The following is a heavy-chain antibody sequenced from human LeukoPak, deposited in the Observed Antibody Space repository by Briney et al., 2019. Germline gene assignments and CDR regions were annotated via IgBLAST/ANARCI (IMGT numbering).Heavy chain of an antibody. V-gene: IGHV3-74*01. CDR2: INSDGSST. D-gene: IGHD3-10*01. CDR3: AMVRGYYYHGLDV. J-gene: IGHJ6*02. Sequence: GGSLRLSCAASGFTFSNYWMHWVRQAPGKGLVWVSRINSDGSSTSYADSVKGRFTISRDNAMNTLYLQMNSVRAEDTAVYYCAMVRGYYYHGLDVWGQGTTVTVSS. CDR1: GFTFSNYW.